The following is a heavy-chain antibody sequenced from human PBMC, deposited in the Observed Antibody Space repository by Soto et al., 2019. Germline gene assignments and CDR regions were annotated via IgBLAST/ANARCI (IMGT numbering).Heavy chain of an antibody. Sequence: GGSLRLSCAASGFTVSSNYMSWVRQAPGKGLEWVSVIYSGGSTYYADSVKGRFTISRDNSKNTLYLQMNSLRAEDTAVYYCASGNAFSFYYDSSGYPLGYWGQGTLVTV. D-gene: IGHD3-22*01. J-gene: IGHJ4*02. CDR2: IYSGGST. CDR1: GFTVSSNY. V-gene: IGHV3-53*01. CDR3: ASGNAFSFYYDSSGYPLGY.